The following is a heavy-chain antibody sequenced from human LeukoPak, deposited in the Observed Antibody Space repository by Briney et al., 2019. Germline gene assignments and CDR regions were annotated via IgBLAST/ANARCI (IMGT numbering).Heavy chain of an antibody. J-gene: IGHJ6*02. CDR2: ISSSSSYI. D-gene: IGHD2-15*01. V-gene: IGHV3-21*04. CDR1: GFTFSSDS. CDR3: AKDGGYCSGGSCRSGYGMDV. Sequence: GGSLRLSCAASGFTFSSDSMNWVRQAPGKGLEWVSSISSSSSYIYYADSVKGRFTISRDNAKNSLYLQMNSLRAEDTALYYCAKDGGYCSGGSCRSGYGMDVWGQGTTVTVSS.